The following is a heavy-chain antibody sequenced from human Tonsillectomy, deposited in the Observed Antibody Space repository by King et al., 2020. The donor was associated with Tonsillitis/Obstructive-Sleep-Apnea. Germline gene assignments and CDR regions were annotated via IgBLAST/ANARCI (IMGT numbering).Heavy chain of an antibody. D-gene: IGHD2-15*01. CDR3: ARDDKDDRYFDY. CDR1: GYTFTRYY. J-gene: IGHJ4*02. CDR2: INPSSGST. V-gene: IGHV1-46*01. Sequence: VQLVESGAEVKQPGASVKISCEAYGYTFTRYYIHWVRQAPGQGLEWMGVINPSSGSTTHAHKFQGRITMTRDTSTSTVHMELSSLRSEDTAVYYCARDDKDDRYFDYWGQGTQVTVSS.